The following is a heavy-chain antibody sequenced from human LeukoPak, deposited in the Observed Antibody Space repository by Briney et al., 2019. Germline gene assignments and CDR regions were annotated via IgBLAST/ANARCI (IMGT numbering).Heavy chain of an antibody. CDR2: IYYSGST. V-gene: IGHV4-31*03. Sequence: SETLSLTCTVSGGSISSGGYYWSWIRQHPGKGLEWIGYIYYSGSTYYNPSLKSRVTISVDTSKNQFSLKLSSVTAADTAVYYCARVQKDYYDSSGYPIPFYYFDYWGQGTLVTVSS. CDR3: ARVQKDYYDSSGYPIPFYYFDY. CDR1: GGSISSGGYY. D-gene: IGHD3-22*01. J-gene: IGHJ4*02.